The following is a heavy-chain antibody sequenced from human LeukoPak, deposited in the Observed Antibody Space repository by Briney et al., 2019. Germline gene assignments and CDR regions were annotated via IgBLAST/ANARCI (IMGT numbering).Heavy chain of an antibody. V-gene: IGHV4-30-4*01. CDR2: IYYSGST. D-gene: IGHD3-9*01. CDR1: GGSISSGDYS. J-gene: IGHJ4*02. Sequence: SETLSLTCTVSGGSISSGDYSWSWIRQPPGKGLEWIGYIYYSGSTYYNPSLKSRVTISVDTSKNQFSLKLSSVTAADTAVYYCASRLGRYFDWSYNAFDYWGQGTLVTVSS. CDR3: ASRLGRYFDWSYNAFDY.